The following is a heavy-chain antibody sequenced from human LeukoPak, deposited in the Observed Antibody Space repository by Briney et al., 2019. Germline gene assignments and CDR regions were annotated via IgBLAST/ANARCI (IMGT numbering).Heavy chain of an antibody. D-gene: IGHD2-15*01. CDR3: ARADCSGGSCYPNWFDP. CDR1: GGSVSSGSYC. J-gene: IGHJ5*02. CDR2: IYYSGST. Sequence: SETLSLTCTVSGGSVSSGSYCWSWIRQPPGKGLEWIGYIYYSGSTNYNPSLKSRVTISVDTSKNQFSLKLSSVTAADTAVYYCARADCSGGSCYPNWFDPWGQGTLVTVSS. V-gene: IGHV4-61*01.